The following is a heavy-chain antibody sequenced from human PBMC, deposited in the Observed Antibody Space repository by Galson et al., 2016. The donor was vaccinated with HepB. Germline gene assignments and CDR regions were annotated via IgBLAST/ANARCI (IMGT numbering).Heavy chain of an antibody. Sequence: SVKVSCKASGYTFTSHLIYLVRQAPGQGLEWLGWVDTGNGDTRSSQKFQDRVTFTRDTSSNKAYMELTSLRSEDTAVYYCAKGWDSGRHYDYWGQGTLVTVSS. CDR1: GYTFTSHL. D-gene: IGHD6-19*01. J-gene: IGHJ4*02. CDR3: AKGWDSGRHYDY. CDR2: VDTGNGDT. V-gene: IGHV1-3*04.